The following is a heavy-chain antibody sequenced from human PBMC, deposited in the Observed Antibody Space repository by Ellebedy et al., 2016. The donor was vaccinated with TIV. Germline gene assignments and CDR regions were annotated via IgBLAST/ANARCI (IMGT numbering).Heavy chain of an antibody. J-gene: IGHJ4*02. D-gene: IGHD5-24*01. CDR2: ISEDGGLK. Sequence: PGGSLRLSCAASGFTFNDYWMGWVRQAPGKGLEWVANISEDGGLKWYLDSVKGRFTISRDDAETTTFLQMNSLRPEDTALYFCARVGRSPHNWSFDYWGQGTLVTVSS. CDR1: GFTFNDYW. V-gene: IGHV3-7*01. CDR3: ARVGRSPHNWSFDY.